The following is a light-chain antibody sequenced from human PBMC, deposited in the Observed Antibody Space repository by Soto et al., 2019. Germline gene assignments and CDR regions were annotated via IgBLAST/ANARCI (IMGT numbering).Light chain of an antibody. V-gene: IGLV2-8*01. CDR1: SSDVGGYNY. CDR2: EVN. CDR3: KSYAGSNTYV. J-gene: IGLJ1*01. Sequence: QSVLTQPPSASGSPGQSVTISCTGTSSDVGGYNYVSWYQQHPGKAPKLMIYEVNKRPSGGPDRFSGSKSGNTAYLTVSGLQAADEADYFCKSYAGSNTYVFGSGTKVTVL.